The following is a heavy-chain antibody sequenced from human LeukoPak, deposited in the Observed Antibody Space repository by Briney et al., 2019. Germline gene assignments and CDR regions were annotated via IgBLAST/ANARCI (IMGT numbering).Heavy chain of an antibody. Sequence: PSETLSLTCTVSGGSISSYYWSWIRQPPGKGLEWIGYIYYSGSTNYNPSLKSRVTISVDTSKNQFSLKLSSVTAADTAVYYCARVTRPAYYDKEWAGAFDIWGQGTMVTVSS. CDR2: IYYSGST. J-gene: IGHJ3*02. CDR3: ARVTRPAYYDKEWAGAFDI. V-gene: IGHV4-59*01. CDR1: GGSISSYY. D-gene: IGHD3-22*01.